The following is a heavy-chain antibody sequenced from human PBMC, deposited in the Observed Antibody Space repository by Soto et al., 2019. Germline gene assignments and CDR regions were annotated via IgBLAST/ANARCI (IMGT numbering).Heavy chain of an antibody. D-gene: IGHD1-26*01. CDR1: GGSISSYY. Sequence: QVQLQESGPGLVKPSETLSLTCTVSGGSISSYYWSWIRQPPGKGLEWIGYIYYSGSTNYNPSLKSRFTISVDTSKNQFSLKLSSVTAADTAVYYCARSAKCRGSYFHFCGAFDIWGQGTMVTVSS. V-gene: IGHV4-59*01. CDR3: ARSAKCRGSYFHFCGAFDI. CDR2: IYYSGST. J-gene: IGHJ3*02.